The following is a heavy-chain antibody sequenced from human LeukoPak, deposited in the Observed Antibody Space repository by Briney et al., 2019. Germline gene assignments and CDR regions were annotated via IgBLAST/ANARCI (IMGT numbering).Heavy chain of an antibody. V-gene: IGHV3-23*01. CDR3: AKGRVRGVNVFDY. J-gene: IGHJ4*02. CDR1: GFTFSSYW. D-gene: IGHD3-10*01. Sequence: GGSLRLSCAASGFTFSSYWMSWVRQAPGKGLEWVSAISGSGGSTYYADSVKGRFTISRDNSKNTLYLQMNSLRAEDTAVYYCAKGRVRGVNVFDYWGQGTLVTVSS. CDR2: ISGSGGST.